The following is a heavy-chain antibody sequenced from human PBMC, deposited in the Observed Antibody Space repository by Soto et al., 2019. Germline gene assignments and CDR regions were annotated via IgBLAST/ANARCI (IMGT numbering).Heavy chain of an antibody. CDR2: IKSRPDGGTA. Sequence: EVHLVESGGGLVEPGGSLRLSCAASGFIFNNAWMTWVRQAPGKGLEWVAHIKSRPDGGTADYAASVKGRFTISRDDSGYTLYLQRNSLRIEDTAVYYCTTAGPRDWYFNLWGRGTLVTVSS. V-gene: IGHV3-15*01. J-gene: IGHJ2*01. CDR1: GFIFNNAW. CDR3: TTAGPRDWYFNL.